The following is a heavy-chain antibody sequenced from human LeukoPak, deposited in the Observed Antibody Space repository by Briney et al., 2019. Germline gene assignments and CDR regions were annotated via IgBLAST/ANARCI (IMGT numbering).Heavy chain of an antibody. J-gene: IGHJ4*02. CDR3: ARGGMGPDYVWGSYRSYYFDY. V-gene: IGHV5-51*01. Sequence: GESLKISCKGSGYSFTSHWIGWVRQVPGKGLEWMGIIYPGDSDTRYSPSFQGQVTISADKSISTAYLQWSSLKASDTAMYYCARGGMGPDYVWGSYRSYYFDYWGQGTLVTVSS. D-gene: IGHD3-16*02. CDR2: IYPGDSDT. CDR1: GYSFTSHW.